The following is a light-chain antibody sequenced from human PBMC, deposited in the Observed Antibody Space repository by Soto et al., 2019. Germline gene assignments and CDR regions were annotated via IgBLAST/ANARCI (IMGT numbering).Light chain of an antibody. CDR1: QSINDW. J-gene: IGKJ1*01. Sequence: DIQMTQSPSTLSASVGDRVTITCRASQSINDWVAWYQQKPGRAPKFLIYKASNLESGVPSRFSGSGSGSEFTLTISSLQPDDFETYYCQRWHGFSWTFGQGTKVEIK. CDR3: QRWHGFSWT. CDR2: KAS. V-gene: IGKV1-5*03.